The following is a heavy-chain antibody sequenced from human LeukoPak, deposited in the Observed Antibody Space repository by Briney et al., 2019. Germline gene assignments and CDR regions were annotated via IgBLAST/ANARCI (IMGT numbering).Heavy chain of an antibody. Sequence: SETLSLTCTVSGDSISSYYWSWIRQPAGKGLEWIGHIYTSGSTNYNPSLKSRVTMSLDTSKNQFSLKLSPVTAADTAVYYCARLINKPIAATGTGPFDHWGQGTLVTVSS. CDR3: ARLINKPIAATGTGPFDH. D-gene: IGHD6-13*01. CDR2: IYTSGST. J-gene: IGHJ4*02. V-gene: IGHV4-4*07. CDR1: GDSISSYY.